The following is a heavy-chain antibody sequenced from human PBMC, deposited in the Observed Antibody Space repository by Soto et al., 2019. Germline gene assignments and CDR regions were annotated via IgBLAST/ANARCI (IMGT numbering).Heavy chain of an antibody. V-gene: IGHV4-34*01. CDR2: INHSGST. D-gene: IGHD5-18*01. CDR3: AGRGYSYGQLLLSGV. Sequence: SETLSLTCAVYGGSFSGYYWSWIRQPPGKGLEWIGEINHSGSTNYNPSLKSRVTISVDTSKNQFSLKLSSVTAADTAVYYCAGRGYSYGQLLLSGVWGQGTTVTVSS. CDR1: GGSFSGYY. J-gene: IGHJ6*02.